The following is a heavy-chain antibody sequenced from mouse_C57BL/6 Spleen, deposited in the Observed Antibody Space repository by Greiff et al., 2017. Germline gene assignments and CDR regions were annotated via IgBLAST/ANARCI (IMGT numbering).Heavy chain of an antibody. CDR2: IHPNGGST. CDR3: ARYGYDYFDY. Sequence: QVQLQQPGAELVKPGASVKLSCKASGYTFTSYWMHWVKQRPGQGLEWIGMIHPNGGSTNYNEKFKSKATLTVDKSSSTAYMQLSSLTSEDSAVYYCARYGYDYFDYWGQGTTLTVSS. CDR1: GYTFTSYW. V-gene: IGHV1-64*01. D-gene: IGHD2-2*01. J-gene: IGHJ2*01.